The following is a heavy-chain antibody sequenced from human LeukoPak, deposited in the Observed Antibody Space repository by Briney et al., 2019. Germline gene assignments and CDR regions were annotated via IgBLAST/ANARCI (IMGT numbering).Heavy chain of an antibody. J-gene: IGHJ4*01. CDR1: GFTFSDSA. D-gene: IGHD5-18*01. CDR2: IRSKANTYAA. CDR3: MARGDSYGLFDY. V-gene: IGHV3-73*01. Sequence: GGSLRLSCAASGFTFSDSAMHWVRQASGTGLEWVARIRSKANTYAASYAASVKGRFTISRDDSKNTASLQMNSLKTEDTAVYYCMARGDSYGLFDYWGHGTLVTVSS.